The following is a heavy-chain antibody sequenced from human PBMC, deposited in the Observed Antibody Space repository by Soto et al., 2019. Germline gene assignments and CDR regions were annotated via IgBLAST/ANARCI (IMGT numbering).Heavy chain of an antibody. V-gene: IGHV1-69*14. Sequence: QVQLVQSGAEVKKPGSSVKVSCKASGGTFSSYAISWVRQAPGQGLEWMGGIIPIFGTANYAQKFQGRVXIXEXRSTSTADMGLRSLRAEDTAVYYCARGAPGVKASDYWGQGTLVTVSS. D-gene: IGHD3-3*01. CDR3: ARGAPGVKASDY. CDR2: IIPIFGTA. CDR1: GGTFSSYA. J-gene: IGHJ4*02.